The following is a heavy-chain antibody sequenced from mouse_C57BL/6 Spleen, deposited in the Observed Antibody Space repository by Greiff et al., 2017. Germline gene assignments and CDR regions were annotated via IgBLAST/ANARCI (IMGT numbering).Heavy chain of an antibody. CDR2: IDPSDSYT. CDR3: AREITGFAY. Sequence: VQLQQSGAELVKPGASVKLSCKASGYTFTSYWMQWVKQRPGQGLEWIGEIDPSDSYTNYNQKFKGKATLTVDTSSSTAYMQLSSLTSEDSAVYYCAREITGFAYWGQGTLVTVSA. J-gene: IGHJ3*01. V-gene: IGHV1-50*01. D-gene: IGHD1-3*01. CDR1: GYTFTSYW.